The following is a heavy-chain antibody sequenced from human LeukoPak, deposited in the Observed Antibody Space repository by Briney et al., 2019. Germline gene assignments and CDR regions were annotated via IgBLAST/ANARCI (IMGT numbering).Heavy chain of an antibody. V-gene: IGHV1-2*02. D-gene: IGHD3-3*01. J-gene: IGHJ5*02. CDR3: ARDSVDTIFGIPRYCWFDP. CDR2: INPNSGGT. CDR1: GYTFTGYY. Sequence: ASVKVSCKASGYTFTGYYMHWVRQAPGQGLEWMGWINPNSGGTNYAQKFQGRVTMTRDTSISTAYMELSRLRSDDTAVYYCARDSVDTIFGIPRYCWFDPWGQGTLATVSS.